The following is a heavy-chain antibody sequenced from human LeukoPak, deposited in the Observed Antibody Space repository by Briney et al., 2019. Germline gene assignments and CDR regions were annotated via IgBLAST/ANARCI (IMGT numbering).Heavy chain of an antibody. CDR1: GASISNYY. CDR3: ARQSYSSSWGSYYFDY. Sequence: SETLSLTCSVSGASISNYYWSWIRQPAGKGLERIGYIYYTGSTNYNPSLESRVTISVDTSNNQFSLKLSSVTAADTAVYYCARQSYSSSWGSYYFDYWGQGTLVTVSS. D-gene: IGHD6-13*01. V-gene: IGHV4-59*08. CDR2: IYYTGST. J-gene: IGHJ4*02.